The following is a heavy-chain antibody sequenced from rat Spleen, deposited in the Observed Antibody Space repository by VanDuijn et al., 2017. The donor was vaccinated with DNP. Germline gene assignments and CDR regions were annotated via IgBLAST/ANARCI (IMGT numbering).Heavy chain of an antibody. Sequence: EVQLVESGGGLVQPGRSMKLSCAASGFTFSHYYMAWVRQAPAKGLEWVASISTGGGNIYYRDSVKGRFILSRDNAKSTLYLQMDSLRSEDTATYYCARPDYWGQGVMVTVSS. CDR2: ISTGGGNI. J-gene: IGHJ2*01. CDR1: GFTFSHYY. V-gene: IGHV5-25*01. CDR3: ARPDY.